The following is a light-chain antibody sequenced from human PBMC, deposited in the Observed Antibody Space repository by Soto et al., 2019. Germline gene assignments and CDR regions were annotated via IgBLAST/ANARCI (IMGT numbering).Light chain of an antibody. Sequence: DIVMTQSPDSLAVSLGERATINCKSSQSVLYSSNNKNYFAWYQQKPGQPPKLLIYWASTRESGVPDRFSGSGSWTDFTLTISILQAEDVAVYYCQQYYSTPPTFGQGTKVEIK. CDR2: WAS. V-gene: IGKV4-1*01. J-gene: IGKJ1*01. CDR3: QQYYSTPPT. CDR1: QSVLYSSNNKNY.